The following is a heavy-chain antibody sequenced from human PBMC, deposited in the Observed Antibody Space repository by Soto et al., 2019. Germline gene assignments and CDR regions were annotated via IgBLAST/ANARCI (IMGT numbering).Heavy chain of an antibody. CDR1: GYTFTSYA. D-gene: IGHD2-15*01. CDR2: INAGNGKT. Sequence: QVQLVQSGAEVKKPGASVKVSCKASGYTFTSYAMHWVRQAPGQRLEWMGWINAGNGKTKYSQMFHGRVTITRETSASTAYMELSSLRSEDTVVYYCARGPGGPDGPGDYWGQGTLVTVSS. J-gene: IGHJ4*02. V-gene: IGHV1-3*01. CDR3: ARGPGGPDGPGDY.